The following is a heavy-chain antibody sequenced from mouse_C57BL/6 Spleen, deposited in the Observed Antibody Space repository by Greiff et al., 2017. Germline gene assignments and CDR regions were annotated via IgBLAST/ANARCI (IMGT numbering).Heavy chain of an antibody. CDR2: IYWDDAK. J-gene: IGHJ1*03. D-gene: IGHD2-4*01. CDR3: ARSLYYDYDEWYLDV. V-gene: IGHV8-12*01. CDR1: GFSLSTSGMG. Sequence: QVTLKESGPGILQSSQTLSLTCSFSGFSLSTSGMGVSWIRQPSGKGLEWLARIYWDDAKRYNPSLKRRLTISKDTSRNQVFLKITSVDTADTATYDCARSLYYDYDEWYLDVWGTGTTVTVSS.